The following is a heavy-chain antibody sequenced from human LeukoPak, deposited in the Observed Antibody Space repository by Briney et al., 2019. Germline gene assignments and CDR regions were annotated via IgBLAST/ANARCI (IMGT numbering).Heavy chain of an antibody. V-gene: IGHV3-23*01. Sequence: GGSLRLSCAASGFTFSSYAMSWVRQAPGKGLEWVSAVSGSGGSTYYAGSVKGRFTISRDNSKNTLYLQMNSLRAEDTAIYYCAKDRTVGASYWYFDLWGRGTLDTDSS. J-gene: IGHJ2*01. CDR2: VSGSGGST. D-gene: IGHD1-26*01. CDR3: AKDRTVGASYWYFDL. CDR1: GFTFSSYA.